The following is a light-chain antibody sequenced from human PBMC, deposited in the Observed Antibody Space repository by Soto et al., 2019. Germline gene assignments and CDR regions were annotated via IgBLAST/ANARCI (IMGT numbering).Light chain of an antibody. J-gene: IGLJ1*01. Sequence: QSALTQPPSTSGTPGQRVTISCSGSSSNIGSNYVYWYQQLPGTAPKLLIYRNNQRPSGVPDRFSGSKYGTSASLAISGLRSEDEADYYCAAWDDSLSGRYVFGTGTKVTV. CDR1: SSNIGSNY. CDR3: AAWDDSLSGRYV. CDR2: RNN. V-gene: IGLV1-47*01.